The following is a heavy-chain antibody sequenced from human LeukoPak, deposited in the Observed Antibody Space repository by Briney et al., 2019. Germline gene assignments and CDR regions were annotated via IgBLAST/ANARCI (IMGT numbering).Heavy chain of an antibody. CDR2: ISGSGERT. D-gene: IGHD1-26*01. J-gene: IGHJ4*02. V-gene: IGHV3-23*01. CDR3: VSQSYSGSDNYYFHY. CDR1: GFIFSAYA. Sequence: GGSLRLSCVTSGFIFSAYAMSWVRQAPGKGLEWVSIISGSGERTYYTDSVKGRFTVSRDNSKNTLYLQMKSLRSEDTAVYYCVSQSYSGSDNYYFHYWGQGTLVAVSS.